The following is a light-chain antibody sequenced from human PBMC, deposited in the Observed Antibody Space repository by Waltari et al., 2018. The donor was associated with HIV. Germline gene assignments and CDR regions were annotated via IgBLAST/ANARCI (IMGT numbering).Light chain of an antibody. Sequence: VLTQSPATLSLSPGASATLSCRASGNVTTYVPWYYQKPGGDPRLLIYDSSHRAAGIPARCGGGRSGTDVSLTISSLEAEDFAVNYCQQRSDWPPVTFGQGTRLDIK. CDR2: DSS. J-gene: IGKJ5*01. CDR3: QQRSDWPPVT. CDR1: GNVTTY. V-gene: IGKV3-11*01.